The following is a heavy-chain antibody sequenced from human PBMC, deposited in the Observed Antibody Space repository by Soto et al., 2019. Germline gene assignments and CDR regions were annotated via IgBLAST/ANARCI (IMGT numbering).Heavy chain of an antibody. D-gene: IGHD3-10*01. CDR2: IYNSGST. CDR3: ARRQGTYYFDY. Sequence: PSETLSLTCTVSGASVSSYYWSWIRQPPGKGLEWMGYIYNSGSTNYNPSLKSRVTISVDTSKNQFSLKLSSVTAADTAVYYCARRQGTYYFDYWGQGILVTVSS. V-gene: IGHV4-59*08. J-gene: IGHJ4*02. CDR1: GASVSSYY.